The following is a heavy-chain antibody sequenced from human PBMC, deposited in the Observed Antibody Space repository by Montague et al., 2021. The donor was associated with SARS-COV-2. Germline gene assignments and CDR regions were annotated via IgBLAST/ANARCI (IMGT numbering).Heavy chain of an antibody. D-gene: IGHD1-26*01. Sequence: CAISGDSVSRNGVAWTWIRQSPSRGLEYLGRTYYTSRSHNDQAPSVKGRLTVNPDTSKNQFSLHLNSVTPEDTAVYYCARDGDGWEVPFDFWSQGTLVTVSS. CDR2: TYYTSRSHN. CDR3: ARDGDGWEVPFDF. J-gene: IGHJ4*01. CDR1: GDSVSRNGVA. V-gene: IGHV6-1*01.